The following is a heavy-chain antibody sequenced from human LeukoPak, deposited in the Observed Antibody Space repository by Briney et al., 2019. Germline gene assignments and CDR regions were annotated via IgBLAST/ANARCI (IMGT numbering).Heavy chain of an antibody. CDR1: GFTFSSYS. CDR2: ISSSSSTI. V-gene: IGHV3-48*04. D-gene: IGHD2-21*02. CDR3: ASLTYCGGDCYSGDAFDI. J-gene: IGHJ3*02. Sequence: GGSLRLSCAASGFTFSSYSMNWVRQAPGKGLEWVSYISSSSSTIYYADSVKGRFTISRDNAKNSLYLQMNSLRAEDTAVYYCASLTYCGGDCYSGDAFDIWGQGTMVTVSS.